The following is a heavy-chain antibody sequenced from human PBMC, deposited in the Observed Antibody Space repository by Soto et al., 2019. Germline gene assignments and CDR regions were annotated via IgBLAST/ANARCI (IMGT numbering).Heavy chain of an antibody. V-gene: IGHV3-53*02. CDR2: IYSGGST. CDR1: GFTVSSNY. J-gene: IGHJ4*02. D-gene: IGHD3-10*01. CDR3: ARGSMVRGVTFDY. Sequence: EVQLVETGGGLIQPGGSLRLSCAASGFTVSSNYMSWVRQAPGKGLEWVSVIYSGGSTYYADSVKGRFTISRDNSKNTLYLQMNSLRAEDTAVYYCARGSMVRGVTFDYWGQGTLVTVSS.